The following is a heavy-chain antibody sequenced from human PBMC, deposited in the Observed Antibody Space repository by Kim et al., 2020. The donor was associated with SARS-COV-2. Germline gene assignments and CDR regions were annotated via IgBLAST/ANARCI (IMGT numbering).Heavy chain of an antibody. V-gene: IGHV1-46*01. J-gene: IGHJ4*02. Sequence: ASVKVSCKASGYTFINYYIHWVRQAPGQGFEWMGIINAGGGGTSYSQKCHNRVTMTRDTSTSTLYMELSSLGSEDTAMYYCTRDSFDSGSFDYLGQGTL. CDR3: TRDSFDSGSFDY. CDR1: GYTFINYY. CDR2: INAGGGGT. D-gene: IGHD5-12*01.